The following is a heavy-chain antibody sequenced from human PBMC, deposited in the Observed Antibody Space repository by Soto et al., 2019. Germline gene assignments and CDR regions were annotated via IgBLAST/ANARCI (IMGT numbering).Heavy chain of an antibody. Sequence: PSETLSLTCTVSGGSISSYYWSWIRQPPGKGLEWIGYFFYSGSTNYNPSLKSRVTISVDTSKNQFSLKLNSVTAADTAVHYCVRNDWYRSVPWGQGTLVTVFS. D-gene: IGHD3-9*01. J-gene: IGHJ5*02. CDR2: FFYSGST. CDR3: VRNDWYRSVP. V-gene: IGHV4-59*01. CDR1: GGSISSYY.